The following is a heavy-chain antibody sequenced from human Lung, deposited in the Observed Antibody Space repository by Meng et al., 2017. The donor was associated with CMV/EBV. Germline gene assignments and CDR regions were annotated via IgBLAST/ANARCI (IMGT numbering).Heavy chain of an antibody. Sequence: ASXXVSXKTSGYTFTTYYIHWVRQAPGQGLEWMGIINPRHGGTAYAHKFQGRVTMTRDTSTSTVYMELSSLRSEDTAVYYCARNYEFWSGYLMDVWGQGTTVTVSS. CDR1: GYTFTTYY. CDR3: ARNYEFWSGYLMDV. D-gene: IGHD3-3*01. V-gene: IGHV1-46*01. J-gene: IGHJ6*02. CDR2: INPRHGGT.